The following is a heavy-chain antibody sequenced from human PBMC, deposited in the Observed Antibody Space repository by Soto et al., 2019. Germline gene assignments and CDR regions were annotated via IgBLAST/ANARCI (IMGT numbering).Heavy chain of an antibody. D-gene: IGHD6-13*01. CDR3: ARDGNPAIAAAGTFDY. Sequence: SVKVSCKASGGTFSSYAISWVRQAPGQGLEWMGGIIPIFGTANYAQKFQGRVTITADESTSTAYMELSSLRSEDTAVYYCARDGNPAIAAAGTFDYWGQGTLVTVS. CDR2: IIPIFGTA. CDR1: GGTFSSYA. J-gene: IGHJ4*02. V-gene: IGHV1-69*13.